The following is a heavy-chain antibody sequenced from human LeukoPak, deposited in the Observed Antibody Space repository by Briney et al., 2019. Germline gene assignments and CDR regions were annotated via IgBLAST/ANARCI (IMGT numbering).Heavy chain of an antibody. V-gene: IGHV1-46*01. J-gene: IGHJ5*02. CDR1: GYTFTSYY. Sequence: ASVKVSCKASGYTFTSYYMHWVRQAPGQGLEWMGIINPSGGSTSYAQKFQGRVTMTRDMSTSTVYMELSSLRSEDTAVYYCASVRFLEDWSDPWGQGTLVTVSS. D-gene: IGHD3-3*01. CDR3: ASVRFLEDWSDP. CDR2: INPSGGST.